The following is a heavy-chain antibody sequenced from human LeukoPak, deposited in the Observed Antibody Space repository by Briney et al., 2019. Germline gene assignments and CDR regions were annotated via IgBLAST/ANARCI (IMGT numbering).Heavy chain of an antibody. CDR2: TGFHRVNT. CDR1: GYTLSRHA. V-gene: IGHV3-23*01. Sequence: GGCPRLSCAASGYTLSRHAMCCVPHARGKGVEGVSATGFHRVNTLCADAVKGRCTDSRDNSRNTLDLQKDNLRVDDTAVYYCSKGEHIGKQPRAYYFDNWGQGTLVTVSS. J-gene: IGHJ4*02. D-gene: IGHD5-18*01. CDR3: SKGEHIGKQPRAYYFDN.